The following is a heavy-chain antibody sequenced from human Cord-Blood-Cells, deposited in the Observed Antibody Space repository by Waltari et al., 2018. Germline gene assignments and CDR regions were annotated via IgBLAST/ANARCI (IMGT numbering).Heavy chain of an antibody. V-gene: IGHV4-34*01. Sequence: QVKLQQWGAGLLKPSETLSLTCAVYGGSFSGYYWSWIRQPPGKGLEWMGEINHCGSTNYNPSRNSRVTISVDTAKNQFSLKLGSVTGAETAVYYCARGHYCSGSYAFDIWGQGTMVTVSS. CDR2: INHCGST. CDR1: GGSFSGYY. CDR3: ARGHYCSGSYAFDI. D-gene: IGHD3-10*01. J-gene: IGHJ3*02.